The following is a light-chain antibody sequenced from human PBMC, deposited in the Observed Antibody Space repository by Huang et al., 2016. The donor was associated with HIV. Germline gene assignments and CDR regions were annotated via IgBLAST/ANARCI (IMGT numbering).Light chain of an antibody. J-gene: IGKJ2*01. CDR3: QQYNDWPPYT. Sequence: EIVMTQSPATLSGSPGERATLSCRASQSISNNLAWYQQELGQAPRLLLYCVSTRATGIPARFSGSGSGTEFTLTISSLQSEDFAVYYCQQYNDWPPYTFGQGTKLEIK. V-gene: IGKV3-15*01. CDR1: QSISNN. CDR2: CVS.